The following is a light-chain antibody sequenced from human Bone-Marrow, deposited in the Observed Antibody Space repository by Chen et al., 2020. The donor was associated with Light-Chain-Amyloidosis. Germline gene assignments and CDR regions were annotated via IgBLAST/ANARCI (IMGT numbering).Light chain of an antibody. V-gene: IGLV2-14*01. J-gene: IGLJ1*01. Sequence: QSARTKPASVSGSPGQSIPISCTGTSGDVGTYNYVSWYQQHPGKAPKVMIYAVSNRPAGVSNRFSGSKSGNTASLTISGLQAEDEADYYCSSFTSSSSYVFGPGTKVTVL. CDR2: AVS. CDR1: SGDVGTYNY. CDR3: SSFTSSSSYV.